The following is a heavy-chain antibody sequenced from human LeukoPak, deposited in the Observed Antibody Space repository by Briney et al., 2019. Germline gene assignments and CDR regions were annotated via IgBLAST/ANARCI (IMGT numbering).Heavy chain of an antibody. CDR3: AKTADYGGNSPAGDFDY. V-gene: IGHV4-59*08. D-gene: IGHD4-23*01. CDR1: GDSINGYF. Sequence: SETLSLTCTVSGDSINGYFWSWIRQPPGQGLEWVGYIYYRGGTSYNPSLGGRITVSLDTSRNQFFLRLTSVTPADTAVYYCAKTADYGGNSPAGDFDYWGQGTLVTVSS. J-gene: IGHJ4*02. CDR2: IYYRGGT.